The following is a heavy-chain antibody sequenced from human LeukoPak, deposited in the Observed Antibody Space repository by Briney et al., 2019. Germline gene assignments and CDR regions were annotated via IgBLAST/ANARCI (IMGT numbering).Heavy chain of an antibody. Sequence: SETLPLTCAVYGGSFSGYYWSWIRQPPGKGLEWIGEINHSGSTNYNPSLKSRVTISVDTSKNQFSLKLSSVTAADTAVYYCARGVSSSWSEYFQHWGQGTLVTVSS. V-gene: IGHV4-34*01. CDR2: INHSGST. D-gene: IGHD6-13*01. CDR3: ARGVSSSWSEYFQH. CDR1: GGSFSGYY. J-gene: IGHJ1*01.